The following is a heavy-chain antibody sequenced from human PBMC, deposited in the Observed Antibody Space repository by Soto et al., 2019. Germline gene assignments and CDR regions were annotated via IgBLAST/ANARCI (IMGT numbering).Heavy chain of an antibody. CDR2: IYYSGST. CDR3: ARYSYGTRYWFDP. J-gene: IGHJ5*02. Sequence: QVQLQESGPGLVKPSETLSLTCTVSGGSISSYYWSWIRQPPGKGLEWIGYIYYSGSTNDNPSLKSRVTISVATSKNQFSLKLSSVTAADTAVYYCARYSYGTRYWFDPWGQGTLVTVSS. V-gene: IGHV4-59*01. D-gene: IGHD5-18*01. CDR1: GGSISSYY.